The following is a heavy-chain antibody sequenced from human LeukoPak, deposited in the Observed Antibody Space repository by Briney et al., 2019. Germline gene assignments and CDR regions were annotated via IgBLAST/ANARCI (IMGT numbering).Heavy chain of an antibody. J-gene: IGHJ4*02. V-gene: IGHV3-9*01. CDR1: GFTFDDYA. CDR2: ISWNSGSI. D-gene: IGHD6-13*01. CDR3: AKGTQQLVPKPFDY. Sequence: PGRSLRLSCAASGFTFDDYAMHWVRQAPGKGLEWVSGISWNSGSIGYADSVKGRFTISRDNAKNSLYLQVNSLRAEDTALYYCAKGTQQLVPKPFDYWGQGTLVTVSS.